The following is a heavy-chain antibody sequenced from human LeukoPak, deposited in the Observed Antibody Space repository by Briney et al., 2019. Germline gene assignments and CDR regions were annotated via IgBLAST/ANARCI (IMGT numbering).Heavy chain of an antibody. Sequence: GGSLRLSCAASGFTFSSYGMNWVRQAPGKGLEWVSSIITSSSYIYYADSVKGRFTISRDSAKNSLYLQMNSLRVEDTAVYYCTRVYNSGWYGHSWGQGTLVTVSS. D-gene: IGHD6-19*01. CDR1: GFTFSSYG. CDR2: IITSSSYI. V-gene: IGHV3-21*01. CDR3: TRVYNSGWYGHS. J-gene: IGHJ4*02.